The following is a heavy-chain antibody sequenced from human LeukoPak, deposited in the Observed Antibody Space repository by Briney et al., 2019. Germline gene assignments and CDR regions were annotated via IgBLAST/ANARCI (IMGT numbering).Heavy chain of an antibody. D-gene: IGHD6-19*01. V-gene: IGHV3-74*01. J-gene: IGHJ4*02. CDR2: ISSDESRT. Sequence: GGSLRLSCAASGFTLSSYWMHWVRQAPGKGLVWVSRISSDESRTNYADSVKGRFTISRDNAKNTVFLQMNSPRAEDTAVYYCARVRAVAGTDVLYYFDYWGQGTLVTVSS. CDR1: GFTLSSYW. CDR3: ARVRAVAGTDVLYYFDY.